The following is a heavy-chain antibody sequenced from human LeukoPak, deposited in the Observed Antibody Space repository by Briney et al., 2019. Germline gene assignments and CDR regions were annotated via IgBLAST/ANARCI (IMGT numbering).Heavy chain of an antibody. D-gene: IGHD5-18*01. CDR2: INAGNGNT. Sequence: ASVKVSCKASGYTFTSYAIHWVRQAPGQRLEWMGWINAGNGNTKYSQKFQGRVTITRDTSASTAYMEMSSLRSEDTAVYYCARDRGWAGYSYGFYYWGQGTLVTVSS. CDR3: ARDRGWAGYSYGFYY. V-gene: IGHV1-3*01. CDR1: GYTFTSYA. J-gene: IGHJ4*02.